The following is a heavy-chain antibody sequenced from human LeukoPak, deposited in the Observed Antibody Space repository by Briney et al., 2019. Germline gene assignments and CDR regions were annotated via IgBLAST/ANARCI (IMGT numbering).Heavy chain of an antibody. V-gene: IGHV4-39*01. J-gene: IGHJ4*02. D-gene: IGHD3-16*01. Sequence: SETLSLTCTVSGGSISSSSYYWGWIRQPPGKGLEWIGSIYYSGSTYYNPSLKSRVTISVDSSKNQFSLKLSSVTAADTAVYYCANWGSYLQLFDYWGQGTLVTVSS. CDR1: GGSISSSSYY. CDR2: IYYSGST. CDR3: ANWGSYLQLFDY.